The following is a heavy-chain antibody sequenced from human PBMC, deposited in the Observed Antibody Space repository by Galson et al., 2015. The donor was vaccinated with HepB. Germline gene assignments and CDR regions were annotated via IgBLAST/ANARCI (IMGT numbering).Heavy chain of an antibody. CDR2: ISGSGGST. CDR1: GFTFSSYA. J-gene: IGHJ4*02. CDR3: AKSKMYYYDSSGYKDY. Sequence: SLRLSCAASGFTFSSYAMSWVRQAPGKGLEWVSAISGSGGSTYYADSVKGRFTISRDNYKNTLYLQMNSLRAEDTAVYYCAKSKMYYYDSSGYKDYWGQGTLVTVSS. D-gene: IGHD3-22*01. V-gene: IGHV3-23*01.